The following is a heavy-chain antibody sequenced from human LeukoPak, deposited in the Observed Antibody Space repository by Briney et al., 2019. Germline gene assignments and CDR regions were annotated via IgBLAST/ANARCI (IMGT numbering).Heavy chain of an antibody. J-gene: IGHJ4*02. CDR3: ARDYDSSGFYDY. D-gene: IGHD3-22*01. CDR1: GFTLRIYS. V-gene: IGHV3-21*01. Sequence: PGGSLRLSCAASGFTLRIYSMKWGRQGPGEGVEWVSSISSSSSNIYYADSVKGRFTISRDNAKNSLYLQMNSLRAEDTAVYYCARDYDSSGFYDYWGQGTLVTVSS. CDR2: ISSSSSNI.